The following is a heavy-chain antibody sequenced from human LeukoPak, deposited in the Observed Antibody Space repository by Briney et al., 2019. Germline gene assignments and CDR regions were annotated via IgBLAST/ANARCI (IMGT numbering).Heavy chain of an antibody. Sequence: GGSLRLSCAASGFTVSSNYMSWVRQAPGKGLEWVSVIYSGGSTYYADSVEGRFTISRDNSKNTLYLQMNSLRAEDTAVYYCARELRYFDWLHYYYYYYMDVWGKGTTVTISS. CDR3: ARELRYFDWLHYYYYYYMDV. D-gene: IGHD3-9*01. CDR1: GFTVSSNY. J-gene: IGHJ6*03. CDR2: IYSGGST. V-gene: IGHV3-53*01.